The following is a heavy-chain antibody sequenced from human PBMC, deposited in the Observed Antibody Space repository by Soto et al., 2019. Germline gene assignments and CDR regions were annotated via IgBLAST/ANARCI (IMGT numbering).Heavy chain of an antibody. V-gene: IGHV1-18*01. CDR2: SSTLNGNT. J-gene: IGHJ6*02. CDR3: ARMVQAWLPDYYGMDV. D-gene: IGHD1-1*01. CDR1: GYDYLTYA. Sequence: QAQLVQSGAEVKKPGASVNVSCKASGYDYLTYAITWVRQRPGQGIEWMGWSSTLNGNTNYAQNIQGRVTMTTVTSTRIVHLELRSLSSAVTAVYYCARMVQAWLPDYYGMDVWGQGTTVTVSS.